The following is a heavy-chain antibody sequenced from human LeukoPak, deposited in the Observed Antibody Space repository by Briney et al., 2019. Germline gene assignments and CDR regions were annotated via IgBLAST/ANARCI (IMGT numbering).Heavy chain of an antibody. J-gene: IGHJ3*02. CDR2: ISSTGSNV. Sequence: GGSLRLSCAASGFTFSDYYMSWIRQAPGKGLEWVSYISSTGSNVYYADSVKGRFTISRDNAKNSLYLQMNSLRAEDTAVYYRARKRREYYDSSGYRTAAFDIWGQGTMVTVSS. D-gene: IGHD3-22*01. CDR1: GFTFSDYY. CDR3: ARKRREYYDSSGYRTAAFDI. V-gene: IGHV3-11*04.